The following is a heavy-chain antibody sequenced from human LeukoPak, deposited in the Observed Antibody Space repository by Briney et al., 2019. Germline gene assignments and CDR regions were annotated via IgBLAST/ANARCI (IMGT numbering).Heavy chain of an antibody. CDR3: ARGPYSSSWYRHDAFDI. J-gene: IGHJ3*02. V-gene: IGHV4-39*01. Sequence: SETLSLTCTVSGASISSTTYYWGWIRQPPRKGLEWIASIYYSGSTYYNPSLKSRVTISVDTSKNQFSLKLSSVAAEDTAVYYCARGPYSSSWYRHDAFDIWGQGTMVTVSS. D-gene: IGHD6-13*01. CDR2: IYYSGST. CDR1: GASISSTTYY.